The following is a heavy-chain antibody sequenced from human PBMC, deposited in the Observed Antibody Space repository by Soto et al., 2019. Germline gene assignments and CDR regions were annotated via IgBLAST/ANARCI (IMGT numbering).Heavy chain of an antibody. J-gene: IGHJ6*02. Sequence: QVQLVQSGAEVKKPGSSVKVSCKASGGTFSSYAISWVRQAPGQGLEWMGGIIPIFGTANYAQKFQGRVTSTADESTSTGYMELSSLRSEDTAVYYCARRKGGYGSNYYYYGMDVWGQGTTVTVSS. CDR2: IIPIFGTA. CDR3: ARRKGGYGSNYYYYGMDV. CDR1: GGTFSSYA. V-gene: IGHV1-69*12. D-gene: IGHD5-12*01.